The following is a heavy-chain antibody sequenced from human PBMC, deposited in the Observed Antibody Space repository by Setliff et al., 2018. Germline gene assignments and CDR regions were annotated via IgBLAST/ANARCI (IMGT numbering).Heavy chain of an antibody. CDR3: TSAKLERRTGHHYYMDV. Sequence: SLKISCAASGLTFSHAWMTWVRQSPGKGLEWVGRIRSGNDGGTTDYAAPVKGRFTFSRDDSKNTLYLQMNNLKTEDTATYYCTSAKLERRTGHHYYMDVWGKGTTVTVSS. J-gene: IGHJ6*03. D-gene: IGHD1-1*01. CDR2: IRSGNDGGTT. CDR1: GLTFSHAW. V-gene: IGHV3-15*01.